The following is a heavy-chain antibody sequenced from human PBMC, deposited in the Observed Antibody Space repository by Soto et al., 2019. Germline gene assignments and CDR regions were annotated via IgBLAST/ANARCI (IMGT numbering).Heavy chain of an antibody. D-gene: IGHD2-2*01. V-gene: IGHV4-59*12. CDR2: IYYSGSA. J-gene: IGHJ6*03. CDR1: GGSISSYY. CDR3: ARGRVVVSWYYYYYMDV. Sequence: SETLSLTCTVSGGSISSYYWSWIRQPPGKGLEWIGEIYYSGSANYNHSLKSRVTISVDKSKNQFSLKLSSVTAADTAVYYCARGRVVVSWYYYYYMDVWGKGTTVTVSS.